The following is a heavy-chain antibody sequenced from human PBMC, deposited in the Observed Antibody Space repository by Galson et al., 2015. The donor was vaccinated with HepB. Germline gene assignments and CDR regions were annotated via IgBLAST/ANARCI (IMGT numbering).Heavy chain of an antibody. D-gene: IGHD3-3*01. CDR1: GFTFNNYV. Sequence: SLRLSCAASGFTFNNYVIRWVRQAPGKGLEWVSAISGSGDNTYYADSVKGRFTISRDNSENKLYLQVNSLRAEDTAVYYCAKGRDYDFWSGFHPPLDYWGQVTLVTVSS. CDR3: AKGRDYDFWSGFHPPLDY. J-gene: IGHJ4*02. CDR2: ISGSGDNT. V-gene: IGHV3-23*01.